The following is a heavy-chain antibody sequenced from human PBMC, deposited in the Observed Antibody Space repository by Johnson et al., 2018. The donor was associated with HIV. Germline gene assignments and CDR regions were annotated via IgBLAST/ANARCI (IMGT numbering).Heavy chain of an antibody. D-gene: IGHD2-2*01. V-gene: IGHV3-9*01. J-gene: IGHJ3*02. CDR1: GFTFDDYA. Sequence: VQLVESGGGLVQPGGSLRLSCAASGFTFDDYAMYWVRQAPGKGLEWVSGISWNSGSISYADSVKGRFTISRDNAKNSLYLQMNSLRAEDTALYYCARGYCSSTSCYAFFLPFDIWGQGTMVTVSS. CDR2: ISWNSGSI. CDR3: ARGYCSSTSCYAFFLPFDI.